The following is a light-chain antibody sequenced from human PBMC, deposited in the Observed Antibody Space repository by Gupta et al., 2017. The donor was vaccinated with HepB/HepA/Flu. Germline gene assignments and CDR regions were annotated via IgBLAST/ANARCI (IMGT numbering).Light chain of an antibody. Sequence: DIQMTQSPSSLSASVGERVTITCRASQSISSYLNWYQQKPGKAPKILIYGASSLQSGVPSRFSGSGSGTDFTLTISSLQPEDFATYYCRQNYNTPLTFGGGTKVEIK. J-gene: IGKJ4*01. CDR2: GAS. CDR1: QSISSY. CDR3: RQNYNTPLT. V-gene: IGKV1-39*01.